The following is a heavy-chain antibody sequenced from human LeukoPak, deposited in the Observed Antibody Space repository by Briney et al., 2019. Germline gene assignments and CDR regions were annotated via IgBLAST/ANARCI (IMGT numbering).Heavy chain of an antibody. CDR3: ARDGLGSYDY. CDR1: GFTFSDYY. V-gene: IGHV3-11*06. CDR2: ISSDSRYI. J-gene: IGHJ4*02. Sequence: GGSLRLSCAASGFTFSDYYLAWIRQAPGQGLEWVSYISSDSRYIYYADSVRGRFTISRDNAKNSVYLQMNSLRGEDTAVYYCARDGLGSYDYWGQGTLVTVSS. D-gene: IGHD3-10*01.